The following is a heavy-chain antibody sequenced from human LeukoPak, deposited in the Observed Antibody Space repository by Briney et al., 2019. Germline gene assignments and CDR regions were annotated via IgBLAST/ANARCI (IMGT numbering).Heavy chain of an antibody. CDR1: GFSLSTSGVG. CDR3: AHRGYGGNSVDY. J-gene: IGHJ4*02. D-gene: IGHD4-23*01. CDR2: IYWNDDK. V-gene: IGHV2-5*01. Sequence: KESGPTLVKPTQTVTLTCTFSGFSLSTSGVGVGWIRQPPGKALEWLALIYWNDDKRYSPSLKSRLTITKDTSKNQVVLTMTNMDPVDTATYYCAHRGYGGNSVDYWGQGTLVTVSS.